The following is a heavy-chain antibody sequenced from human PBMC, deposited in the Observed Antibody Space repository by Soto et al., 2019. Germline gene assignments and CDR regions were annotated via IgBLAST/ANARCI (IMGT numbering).Heavy chain of an antibody. CDR1: GGSITSHY. V-gene: IGHV4-59*08. D-gene: IGHD3-10*02. J-gene: IGHJ6*02. Sequence: QVQLQESGPGLVKPSETLSLTCSVSGGSITSHYCSWFRKPPGKGLEWIGYIYHSGSTSYNPSLKSRVTMSVDTSKNQFSLKVNSVTAADTALYYCARHVFGQLHGLVDIWGPGTTVTVSS. CDR3: ARHVFGQLHGLVDI. CDR2: IYHSGST.